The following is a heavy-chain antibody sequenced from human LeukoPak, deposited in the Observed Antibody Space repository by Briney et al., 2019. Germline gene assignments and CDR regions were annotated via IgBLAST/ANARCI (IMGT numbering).Heavy chain of an antibody. CDR1: GFTFSSYS. Sequence: GGSLRLSCAASGFTFSSYSMNWVRQAPGKGLEWVSYISSSDNTIYYADSVKGRFTISRDNAKNSLYLQMNSLRAEDTAMYYCARVVLYCSTTSCSYMDVWGKGTTVTVSS. J-gene: IGHJ6*03. CDR2: ISSSDNTI. V-gene: IGHV3-48*01. D-gene: IGHD2-2*01. CDR3: ARVVLYCSTTSCSYMDV.